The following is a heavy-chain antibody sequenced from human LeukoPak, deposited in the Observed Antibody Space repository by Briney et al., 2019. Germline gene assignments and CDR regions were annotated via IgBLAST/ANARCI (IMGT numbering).Heavy chain of an antibody. V-gene: IGHV1-2*02. J-gene: IGHJ4*02. Sequence: ASVKVSCKASGYTFTGYYMHWVRQAPGQGLEWMGWINPNSGGTNYAQKFQGRVTMTRDTSISTAYMELSRLRSDDTAVYYCARALWLRSGVPVGYWGQGTLVTVSS. CDR2: INPNSGGT. D-gene: IGHD5-12*01. CDR1: GYTFTGYY. CDR3: ARALWLRSGVPVGY.